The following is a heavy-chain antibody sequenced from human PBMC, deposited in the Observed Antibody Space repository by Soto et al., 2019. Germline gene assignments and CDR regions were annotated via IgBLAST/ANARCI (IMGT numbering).Heavy chain of an antibody. Sequence: QVQLVESGGDLVKPGGSLRLSCAASGFPFSDYYMSWIRQAPGKGLEWVSSISISSSDTKYAQSVKGRFTISRDNAKNSLHLQMNSLRAEDTAVYYCARRRPTGYYNYWGEGTLVTVSA. D-gene: IGHD3-9*01. V-gene: IGHV3-11*05. J-gene: IGHJ4*02. CDR2: ISISSSDT. CDR1: GFPFSDYY. CDR3: ARRRPTGYYNY.